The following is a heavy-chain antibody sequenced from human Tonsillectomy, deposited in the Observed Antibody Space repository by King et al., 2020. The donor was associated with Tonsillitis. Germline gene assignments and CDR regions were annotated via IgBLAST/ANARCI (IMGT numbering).Heavy chain of an antibody. D-gene: IGHD3-10*01. J-gene: IGHJ4*02. CDR2: IKQDGSEK. CDR1: GFTFSTYW. V-gene: IGHV3-7*01. CDR3: ARDRLLWFGELLGY. Sequence: VQLVESGGGLVQPGGSLRLSCAASGFTFSTYWMSWVRQAPGKGLEWVANIKQDGSEKYYVDSEKGRFTISRDNAKNSLYLQMNSLRAEDTAVYYCARDRLLWFGELLGYWGQGTLVTVSS.